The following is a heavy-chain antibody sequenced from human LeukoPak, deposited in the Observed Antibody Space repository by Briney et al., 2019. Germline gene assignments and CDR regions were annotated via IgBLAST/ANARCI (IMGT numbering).Heavy chain of an antibody. Sequence: SETLPLTCTVSGGSISSYYWSWIRQRPGKGLGWIGYIYYSGSTNYNPSLKSRVTISVDTSKNQFSLKLSSVTAADTAVYYCARDRAPDYYDSSGHFDYWGQGILVTVSA. V-gene: IGHV4-59*01. CDR3: ARDRAPDYYDSSGHFDY. J-gene: IGHJ4*02. CDR2: IYYSGST. D-gene: IGHD3-22*01. CDR1: GGSISSYY.